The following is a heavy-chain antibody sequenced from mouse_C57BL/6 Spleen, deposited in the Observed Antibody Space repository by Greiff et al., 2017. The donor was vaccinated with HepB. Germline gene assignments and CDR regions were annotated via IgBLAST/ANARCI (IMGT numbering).Heavy chain of an antibody. V-gene: IGHV1-26*01. J-gene: IGHJ4*01. CDR3: ARANWDEHYAMDY. CDR1: GYTFTDYY. CDR2: INPNNGGT. Sequence: VQLQQSGPELVKPGASVKISCKASGYTFTDYYMNWVKQSHGKSLEWIGDINPNNGGTSYNQKFKGKATLTVDKSSSTAYMELRSLTSEDSAVYYCARANWDEHYAMDYWGQGTSVTVSS. D-gene: IGHD4-1*01.